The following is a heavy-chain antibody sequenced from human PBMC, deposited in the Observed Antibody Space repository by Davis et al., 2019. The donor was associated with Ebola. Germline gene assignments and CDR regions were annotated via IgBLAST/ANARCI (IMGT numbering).Heavy chain of an antibody. CDR3: AKDRQFDGFDY. CDR1: GFTFSTYG. D-gene: IGHD3-10*01. J-gene: IGHJ4*02. V-gene: IGHV3-30*18. Sequence: GGSLRLSCATSGFTFSTYGMHWVRQAPGKGLEWLAVISYDGNNEYYADSVKGRLTISRDNSKNTLYLQMNSLTPEDTAVYYCAKDRQFDGFDYWGQGTLVTVSS. CDR2: ISYDGNNE.